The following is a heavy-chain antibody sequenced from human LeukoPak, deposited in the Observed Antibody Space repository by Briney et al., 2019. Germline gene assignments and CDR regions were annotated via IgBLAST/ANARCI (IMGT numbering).Heavy chain of an antibody. CDR3: ARPLDSSNNYFDY. D-gene: IGHD6-13*01. CDR1: GGSFSGYY. J-gene: IGHJ4*02. CDR2: INHSGST. Sequence: SSETLSLTCAVYGGSFSGYYWSWIRQPPGKGLEWIGEINHSGSTNYNPSLKSRVTISVDTSKNQFSLKLSSVTAADTAVYYCARPLDSSNNYFDYWGQGTLVTVSA. V-gene: IGHV4-34*01.